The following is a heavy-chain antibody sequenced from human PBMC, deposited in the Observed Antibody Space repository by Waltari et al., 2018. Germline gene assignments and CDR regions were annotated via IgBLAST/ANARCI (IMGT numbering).Heavy chain of an antibody. D-gene: IGHD3-10*01. CDR1: GFTFSSYG. V-gene: IGHV3-33*01. CDR2: IWYDGSNK. Sequence: QVQLVESGGGVVQPGRSLRLSCAASGFTFSSYGMHWVRQAPGKGLEWVAVIWYDGSNKYYADSVKGRFTISRDNSKNTLYLQMNSLRAEDTAVYYCARESVGRWWFDPWGQGTLVTVSS. J-gene: IGHJ5*02. CDR3: ARESVGRWWFDP.